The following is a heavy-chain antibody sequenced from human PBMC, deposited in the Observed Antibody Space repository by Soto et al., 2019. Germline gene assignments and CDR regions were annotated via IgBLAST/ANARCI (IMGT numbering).Heavy chain of an antibody. D-gene: IGHD5-18*01. Sequence: ASETLSLTCAVSGGSISSSNWWSWVRQPPGKGLEWIGEIYHSGSTNYNPSLKSRVTISVDKYKNQFSLKLSTVTAADTAAYYCARVAGLQLWSYLDYWGQGTLVTVSS. CDR1: GGSISSSNW. V-gene: IGHV4-4*02. CDR3: ARVAGLQLWSYLDY. CDR2: IYHSGST. J-gene: IGHJ4*02.